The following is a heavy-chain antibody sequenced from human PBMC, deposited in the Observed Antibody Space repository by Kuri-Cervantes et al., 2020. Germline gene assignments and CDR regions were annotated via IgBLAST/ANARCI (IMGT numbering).Heavy chain of an antibody. D-gene: IGHD4-23*01. CDR2: INQDGSEK. V-gene: IGHV3-7*01. CDR3: ARDFSTVVTHFDY. J-gene: IGHJ4*02. Sequence: GESLKISCEASGFTFSSYAMAWVRQAPGKGLEWLANINQDGSEKYYVASVKGRFTISRDNVKNSLLLQMDSLRVEDTAVYYCARDFSTVVTHFDYWGRGTLVTVSS. CDR1: GFTFSSYA.